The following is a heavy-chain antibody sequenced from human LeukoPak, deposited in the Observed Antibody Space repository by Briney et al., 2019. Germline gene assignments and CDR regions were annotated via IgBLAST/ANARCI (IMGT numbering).Heavy chain of an antibody. Sequence: SETLSLTCTVSGGSISSGSYYWGWICQPPGKGLEWIGTIYYTGSTYYNPSLKSRVTISVDTSKNQFSLKLSSVTAADTAVYYCARALAVAGTGVFDYWGQGTLVTVSS. CDR2: IYYTGST. CDR3: ARALAVAGTGVFDY. V-gene: IGHV4-39*07. D-gene: IGHD6-19*01. J-gene: IGHJ4*02. CDR1: GGSISSGSYY.